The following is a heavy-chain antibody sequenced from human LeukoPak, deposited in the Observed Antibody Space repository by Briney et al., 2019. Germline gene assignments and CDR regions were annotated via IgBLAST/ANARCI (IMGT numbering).Heavy chain of an antibody. D-gene: IGHD1-20*01. V-gene: IGHV4-61*02. J-gene: IGHJ4*02. CDR2: IYTSGST. Sequence: SETLSLTCTVSGGSISSGSYYWSWIRQPAGKGLEWIGRIYTSGSTNYNPSLKSRVTISVDTSKNQFSLKLSSVTAADTAVYYCARGNWHPDYWGQGTLVTVSS. CDR1: GGSISSGSYY. CDR3: ARGNWHPDY.